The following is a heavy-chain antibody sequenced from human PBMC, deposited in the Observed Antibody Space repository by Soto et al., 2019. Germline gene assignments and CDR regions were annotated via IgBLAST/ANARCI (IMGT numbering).Heavy chain of an antibody. CDR2: IYYSGST. D-gene: IGHD2-15*01. Sequence: PSETLSLTSTVSGFSISSSSYYWGWLRQPPGKGLEWIGSIYYSGSTYYNPSLKNRVTISVDTSKNQSSLKLSSVTAADTAVYYCATMITLAYSSGGSCYPLSTWFDPWAQGTLVNVS. CDR1: GFSISSSSYY. CDR3: ATMITLAYSSGGSCYPLSTWFDP. V-gene: IGHV4-39*01. J-gene: IGHJ5*02.